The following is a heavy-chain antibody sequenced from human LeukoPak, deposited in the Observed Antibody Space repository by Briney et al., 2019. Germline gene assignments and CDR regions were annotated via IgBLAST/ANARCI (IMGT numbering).Heavy chain of an antibody. CDR2: IYSGGST. CDR3: ARSSLRGSYSDY. J-gene: IGHJ4*02. V-gene: IGHV3-53*01. CDR1: GFTVSSNY. Sequence: GGSLRLSFAASGFTVSSNYISWVRQAAGEGVEGVSVIYSGGSTYYADSVKGRFTISRDNSKNTLYLQMNSLRAEDTAVYYCARSSLRGSYSDYWGKRTLVTVSS. D-gene: IGHD1-26*01.